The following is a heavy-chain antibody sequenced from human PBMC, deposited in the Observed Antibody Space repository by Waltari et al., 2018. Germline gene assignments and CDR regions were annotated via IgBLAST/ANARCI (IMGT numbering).Heavy chain of an antibody. CDR2: VDDSGNS. CDR3: ARQRPAALVAWFDS. Sequence: QLQQQESGPGLVKPSETLSLSCTVSGDSISRSDYYWGWIRQPPGKGLEWIGSVDDSGNSYYNPSLKSRVDISTDTSKNQLSLRLTSVTAADSAVYHCARQRPAALVAWFDSWGQGTPVIVSS. D-gene: IGHD2-2*01. J-gene: IGHJ5*01. V-gene: IGHV4-39*07. CDR1: GDSISRSDYY.